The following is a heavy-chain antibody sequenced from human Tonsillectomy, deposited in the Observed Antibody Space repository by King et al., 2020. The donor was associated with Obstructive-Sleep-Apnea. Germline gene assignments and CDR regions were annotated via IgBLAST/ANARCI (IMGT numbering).Heavy chain of an antibody. CDR3: ARGGDYGDYRTAVGADY. CDR1: GGSISSGAYS. D-gene: IGHD4-17*01. Sequence: VQLQESGPGLVKPSQTLSLTCAVSGGSISSGAYSWSWIRQPPGKGLEWIGYIYYSGSTYYNPSLKSRVTISVDTSTNQFSLKLSSVTAADTAVYYCARGGDYGDYRTAVGADYWGQGTLVTVSS. CDR2: IYYSGST. V-gene: IGHV4-30-4*07. J-gene: IGHJ4*02.